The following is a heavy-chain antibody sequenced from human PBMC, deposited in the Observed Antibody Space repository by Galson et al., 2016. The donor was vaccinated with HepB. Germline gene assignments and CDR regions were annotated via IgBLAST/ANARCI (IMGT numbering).Heavy chain of an antibody. D-gene: IGHD2-21*02. V-gene: IGHV3-74*01. CDR1: GFTFGNFQ. CDR2: IDTDVSNI. CDR3: IRDRDLKVGTAYYDAFDI. Sequence: SLRLSCAGSGFTFGNFQMHWVRQAPGKGLMWVAHIDTDVSNIGYAESVAGRFTISRDNAKKTPYLQMNSLRVEDTAVYYCIRDRDLKVGTAYYDAFDIWGQGTMVTVSS. J-gene: IGHJ3*02.